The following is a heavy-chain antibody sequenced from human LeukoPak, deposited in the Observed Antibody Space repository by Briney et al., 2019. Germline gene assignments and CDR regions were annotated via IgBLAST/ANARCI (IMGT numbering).Heavy chain of an antibody. D-gene: IGHD2-21*02. CDR1: GFTFDDYA. J-gene: IGHJ6*02. Sequence: GGSLRLSCAASGFTFDDYAIHWVRQAPGKGLEWVSGISWNSGSIGYADSVKGRFTISRDNSKNTLHLQMNSLRAEDTAVYYCAREAVVTADYYYYYGMGVWGQGTTVTVSS. V-gene: IGHV3-9*01. CDR2: ISWNSGSI. CDR3: AREAVVTADYYYYYGMGV.